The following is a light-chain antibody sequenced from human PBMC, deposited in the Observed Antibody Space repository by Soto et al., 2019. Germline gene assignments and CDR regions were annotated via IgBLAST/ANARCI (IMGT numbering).Light chain of an antibody. Sequence: EIVLTQSPGTLSLSPGERATLSCRASQSVDTTYFTWFQQKPGQAPRLLIYGASTRATGIPDRFSGSGSGTDFTLTISRLEPEDLAVYYCQQYGNSRITFGQGTRLEIK. V-gene: IGKV3-20*01. CDR1: QSVDTTY. CDR3: QQYGNSRIT. CDR2: GAS. J-gene: IGKJ5*01.